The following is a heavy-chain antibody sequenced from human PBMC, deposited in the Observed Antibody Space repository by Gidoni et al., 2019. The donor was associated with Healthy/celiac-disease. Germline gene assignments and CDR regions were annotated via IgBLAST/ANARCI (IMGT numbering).Heavy chain of an antibody. CDR3: AKDQGDCSGGSCYWAYYYGMDV. CDR1: GFTFSSYA. CDR2: ISGSGGST. Sequence: EVQLLESGGGLVQPGGSLRLSYAASGFTFSSYAMSWVRQAPGKGLEWVAAISGSGGSTYSADSVKGRFTISRDNSKNTLYLQMNSLRAEDTAVYYCAKDQGDCSGGSCYWAYYYGMDVWGQGTTVTVSS. V-gene: IGHV3-23*01. J-gene: IGHJ6*02. D-gene: IGHD2-15*01.